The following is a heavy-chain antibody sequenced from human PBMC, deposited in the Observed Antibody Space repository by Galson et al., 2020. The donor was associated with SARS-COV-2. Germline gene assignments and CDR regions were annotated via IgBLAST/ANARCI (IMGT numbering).Heavy chain of an antibody. CDR2: IYTSGST. CDR3: ARESRWELYFDH. D-gene: IGHD1-26*01. CDR1: GGSISSGSYY. Sequence: SETLSLTCTVSGGSISSGSYYWSWIRQPAGKGLEWIGRIYTSGSTNYNPSLKSRVTISVDTSKNQFSLKLSSVTAADTAVYYCARESRWELYFDHWGQGTLVTV. V-gene: IGHV4-61*02. J-gene: IGHJ4*02.